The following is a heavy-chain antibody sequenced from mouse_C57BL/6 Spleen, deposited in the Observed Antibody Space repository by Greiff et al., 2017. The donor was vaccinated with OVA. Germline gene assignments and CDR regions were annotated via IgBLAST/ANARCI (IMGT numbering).Heavy chain of an antibody. Sequence: VQLQQPGAELVKPGASVKVSCKASGYTFTSYWMHWVKQRPGQGLEWIGRIHHSDSNTNYNQKFKGKATLTVDKSSSTAYMQLSSLTSEDSAVYYCAIGMRVTAQATDYWGQGTTLTVSS. D-gene: IGHD3-2*02. J-gene: IGHJ2*01. CDR1: GYTFTSYW. CDR3: AIGMRVTAQATDY. V-gene: IGHV1-74*01. CDR2: IHHSDSNT.